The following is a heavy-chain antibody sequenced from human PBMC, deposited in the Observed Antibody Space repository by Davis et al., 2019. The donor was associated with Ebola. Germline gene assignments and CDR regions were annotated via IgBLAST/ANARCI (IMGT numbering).Heavy chain of an antibody. J-gene: IGHJ4*01. V-gene: IGHV1-18*01. CDR2: ISPYNGNT. D-gene: IGHD3-9*01. CDR3: ATDPAYYDTLTGYEYYFDF. CDR1: GYTFTSYG. Sequence: AASVKVSCKASGYTFTSYGISWVRQAPGQGLEWMGWISPYNGNTKYERNFQGRVTMTTDTSTGTAYMELRRLTYDDTAVYYCATDPAYYDTLTGYEYYFDFWGQGTLVTVST.